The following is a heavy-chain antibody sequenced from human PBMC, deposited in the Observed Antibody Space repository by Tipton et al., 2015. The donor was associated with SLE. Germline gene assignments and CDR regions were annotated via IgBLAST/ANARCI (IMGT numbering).Heavy chain of an antibody. J-gene: IGHJ2*01. CDR2: IYYNGHT. CDR1: GDSITSYY. Sequence: LRLSCTVSGDSITSYYWNWIRQPPGKGLEWIGYIYYNGHTNYSPSLKSRVTLSVDTSKNQFSLTLSSVTAADTAVYYCARVAGDRYLGRFEFWGRGTLVSVSS. D-gene: IGHD2-21*02. CDR3: ARVAGDRYLGRFEF. V-gene: IGHV4-59*01.